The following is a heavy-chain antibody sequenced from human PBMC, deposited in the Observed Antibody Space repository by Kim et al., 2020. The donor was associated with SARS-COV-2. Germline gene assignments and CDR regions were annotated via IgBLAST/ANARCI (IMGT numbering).Heavy chain of an antibody. D-gene: IGHD3-10*01. J-gene: IGHJ4*02. CDR3: VTGATGFDY. Sequence: DGEAVYTQEFQGRVTMTEDTSTDTAYMEVTSLRSEDTAVYYCVTGATGFDYWGQGTLVTVSS. V-gene: IGHV1-24*01. CDR2: DGEA.